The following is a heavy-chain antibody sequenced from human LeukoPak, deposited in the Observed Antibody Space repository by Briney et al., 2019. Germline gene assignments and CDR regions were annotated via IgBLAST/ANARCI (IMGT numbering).Heavy chain of an antibody. CDR2: ISSSSSYI. V-gene: IGHV3-21*01. J-gene: IGHJ6*02. D-gene: IGHD1-7*01. CDR1: GFTFSSYS. CDR3: ATLRDNWKYGYGMDV. Sequence: GGSLRLSCAASGFTFSSYSMNWVRQAPGNGLEWVSSISSSSSYIYYADSVKGRFTISRDNAKNSLYLQMNSLRAEDTAVYYCATLRDNWKYGYGMDVWGQGTTVTVSS.